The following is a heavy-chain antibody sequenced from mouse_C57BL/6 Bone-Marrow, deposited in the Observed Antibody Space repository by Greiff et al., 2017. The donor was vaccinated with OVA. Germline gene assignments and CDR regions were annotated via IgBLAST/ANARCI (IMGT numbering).Heavy chain of an antibody. Sequence: EVMLVESGGGLVQPGASLRLSCAASGFTFTDYYMSWVRQPPGKALEWLALIRNKANGYTTEYTASVKGRFTISRDNSQNILYLQMNTLRAEDSATYYCVKILSYAMDYWGQGTSVTVSS. V-gene: IGHV7-4*01. CDR3: VKILSYAMDY. CDR2: IRNKANGYTT. CDR1: GFTFTDYY. J-gene: IGHJ4*01.